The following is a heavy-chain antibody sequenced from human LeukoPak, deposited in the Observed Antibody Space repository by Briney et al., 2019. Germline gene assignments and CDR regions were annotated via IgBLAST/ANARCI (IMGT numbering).Heavy chain of an antibody. D-gene: IGHD3-3*01. J-gene: IGHJ4*02. CDR2: MNPNSGNT. CDR3: ARVLRAGFWSGYYMGY. CDR1: GYTFTSYD. Sequence: ASVKVSCKASGYTFTSYDINWVRRAPGQGLEWMGWMNPNSGNTGYAQKFQGRVTITRNTSISTAYMELSSLRSEDTAVYYCARVLRAGFWSGYYMGYWGQGTLVTVSS. V-gene: IGHV1-8*03.